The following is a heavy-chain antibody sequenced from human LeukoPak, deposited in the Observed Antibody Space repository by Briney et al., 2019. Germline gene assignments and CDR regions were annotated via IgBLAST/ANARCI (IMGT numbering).Heavy chain of an antibody. V-gene: IGHV1-69*13. D-gene: IGHD3-22*01. Sequence: SVKVSCKASGGTFSSYAISWVRQAPGQGLEWMGGIIPISGTANYAQKFQGRVTITADESTSTAYMELSSLRSEDTAVYYCARDYYDSSGFRIDYWGQGTLVTVSS. J-gene: IGHJ4*02. CDR3: ARDYYDSSGFRIDY. CDR2: IIPISGTA. CDR1: GGTFSSYA.